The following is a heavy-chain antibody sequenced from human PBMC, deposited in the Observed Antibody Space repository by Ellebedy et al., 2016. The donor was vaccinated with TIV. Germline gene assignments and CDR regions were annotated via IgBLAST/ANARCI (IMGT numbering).Heavy chain of an antibody. D-gene: IGHD6-19*01. V-gene: IGHV1-3*01. CDR2: INAGNGNT. Sequence: ASVKVSCKASGYTFTSYAMHWVRQAPGQRLEWMGWINAGNGNTKYSQKFQGRVTITRDTSASTAYMELSSLRSEDTAVYYWARREWLGYYDYWGQGTLVTVSS. CDR3: ARREWLGYYDY. CDR1: GYTFTSYA. J-gene: IGHJ4*02.